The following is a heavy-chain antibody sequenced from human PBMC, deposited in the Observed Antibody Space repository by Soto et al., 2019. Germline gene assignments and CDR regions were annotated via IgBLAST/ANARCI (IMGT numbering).Heavy chain of an antibody. CDR1: GFTFSSYW. D-gene: IGHD2-15*01. CDR2: INSDGSGT. V-gene: IGHV3-74*01. J-gene: IGHJ4*02. Sequence: GGSLRLSCAASGFTFSSYWMHWVRQAPGKGLVWVSRINSDGSGTSYADSVKGRFTISRDNAKNTLYLQMNSLRAEDTAVYYCARDQGYCSGGSCYVAGYWGQGTLVTVSS. CDR3: ARDQGYCSGGSCYVAGY.